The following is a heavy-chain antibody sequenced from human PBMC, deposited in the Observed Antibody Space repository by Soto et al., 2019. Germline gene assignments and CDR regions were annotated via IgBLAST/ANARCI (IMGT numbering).Heavy chain of an antibody. Sequence: GGSMRLSCAASGFTFSSYAMSWVRQAPGKGLEWVSAISGSGVSTYYADSVKGRFTISRDNSKNTLYLQMNSLRAEDTAVYYCAKSPGMYYYDSSGYYHYDYWGQGTLVTVSS. J-gene: IGHJ4*02. CDR1: GFTFSSYA. D-gene: IGHD3-22*01. CDR2: ISGSGVST. V-gene: IGHV3-23*01. CDR3: AKSPGMYYYDSSGYYHYDY.